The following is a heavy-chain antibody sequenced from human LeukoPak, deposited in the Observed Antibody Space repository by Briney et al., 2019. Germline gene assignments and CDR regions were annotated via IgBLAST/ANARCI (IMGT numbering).Heavy chain of an antibody. D-gene: IGHD3-22*01. Sequence: GGSRSLSCAASGFIFSSYWMQWVRHAPGKGRVWGSRINTVGRSTSYADSVKRRFTISRDTSKNTLYLQMNSLRAEDAAVYYCARDYYENTGYPVTFDYWGQGTLVTVSS. CDR3: ARDYYENTGYPVTFDY. V-gene: IGHV3-74*01. CDR1: GFIFSSYW. CDR2: INTVGRST. J-gene: IGHJ4*02.